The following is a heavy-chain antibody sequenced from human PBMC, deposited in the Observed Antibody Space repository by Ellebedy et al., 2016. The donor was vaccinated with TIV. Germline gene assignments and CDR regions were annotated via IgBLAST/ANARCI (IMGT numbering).Heavy chain of an antibody. Sequence: PGGSLRLSCAASGFTFSGSAMHWVRQASGKGLEWVGRIRSKANSYATAYAASVKGRFTISRDDSKNTAYLQMNSLKTEDTAVYYCARSRGRGWGVVVKNEAFDIWGQGTMVTVSS. D-gene: IGHD2-2*01. CDR3: ARSRGRGWGVVVKNEAFDI. CDR2: IRSKANSYAT. CDR1: GFTFSGSA. J-gene: IGHJ3*02. V-gene: IGHV3-73*01.